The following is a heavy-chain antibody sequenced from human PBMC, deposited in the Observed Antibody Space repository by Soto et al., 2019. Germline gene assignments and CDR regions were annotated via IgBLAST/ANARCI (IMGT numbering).Heavy chain of an antibody. CDR2: IIPIFGTA. D-gene: IGHD6-19*01. Sequence: ASVKVSCKASGGTFSSYAISWVRQAPGQGLEWMGGIIPIFGTANYAQKFQGRVTITADESTSTAYMELSSLRSEDTAVYYCARAGGGSGWYRGIGYYYGMDVWGQGTTVTVSS. CDR3: ARAGGGSGWYRGIGYYYGMDV. CDR1: GGTFSSYA. J-gene: IGHJ6*02. V-gene: IGHV1-69*01.